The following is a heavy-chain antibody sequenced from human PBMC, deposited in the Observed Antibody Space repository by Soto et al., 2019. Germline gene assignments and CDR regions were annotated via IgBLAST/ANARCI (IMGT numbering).Heavy chain of an antibody. Sequence: SWIRQPPGKGLEWIGEINHRGSTNYNPSLKSRVTISVDTSKNQFSLKLSSVTAADTAVYYCARGRVQLWLRYYYGMDVWGQGTTVTVSS. CDR2: INHRGST. D-gene: IGHD5-18*01. CDR3: ARGRVQLWLRYYYGMDV. J-gene: IGHJ6*02. V-gene: IGHV4-34*01.